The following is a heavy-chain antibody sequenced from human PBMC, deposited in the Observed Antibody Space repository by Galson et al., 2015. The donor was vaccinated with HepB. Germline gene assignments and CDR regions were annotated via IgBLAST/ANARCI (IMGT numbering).Heavy chain of an antibody. D-gene: IGHD3-10*01. CDR2: INTNTGNP. Sequence: SVKVSCKASGYTFTSYAMNWVRQAPGQGLEWMGWINTNTGNPTYAQGFTGRFVFSLDTSVSTAYLQISSLKAEDTAVYYCARARSGGLWFGESNFDYWGQGTLVTVSS. V-gene: IGHV7-4-1*02. CDR3: ARARSGGLWFGESNFDY. CDR1: GYTFTSYA. J-gene: IGHJ4*02.